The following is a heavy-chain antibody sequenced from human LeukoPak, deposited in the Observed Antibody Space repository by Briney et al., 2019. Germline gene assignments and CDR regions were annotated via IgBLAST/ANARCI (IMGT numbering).Heavy chain of an antibody. Sequence: PGGSLRLSCAASGFTFSSYGMHWVRQAPGKGLEWVAFIRYDGSNKYYADSVKGRFTISRDNSKNTLYLQMNSLRAEDTAVYYCAREPGYSSGWHDYWGQGTLVTVSS. D-gene: IGHD6-19*01. V-gene: IGHV3-30*02. CDR1: GFTFSSYG. CDR3: AREPGYSSGWHDY. J-gene: IGHJ4*02. CDR2: IRYDGSNK.